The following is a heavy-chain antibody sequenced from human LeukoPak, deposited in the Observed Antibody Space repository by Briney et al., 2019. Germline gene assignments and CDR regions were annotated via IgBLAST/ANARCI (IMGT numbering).Heavy chain of an antibody. J-gene: IGHJ4*02. CDR1: GFTFSGSA. Sequence: GRSLRLSCAASGFTFSGSAMHWVRQASGKGLEWVGRIRSKANSYATAYAASVKGRFTISRDDSKNTAYLQMNSLKTEDTAVYYCTRPAVTTDFDYWGQGTLVTVSS. D-gene: IGHD4-17*01. CDR3: TRPAVTTDFDY. V-gene: IGHV3-73*01. CDR2: IRSKANSYAT.